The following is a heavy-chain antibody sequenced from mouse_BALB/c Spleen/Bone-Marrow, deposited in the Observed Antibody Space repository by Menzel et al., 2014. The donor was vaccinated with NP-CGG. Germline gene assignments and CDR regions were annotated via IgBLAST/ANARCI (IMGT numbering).Heavy chain of an antibody. Sequence: EVMLVESGGGLVKSGGSLKLSCAASGFSFNSYGTSWVRQTPEKRLEWVATISGGGSYTFYPDSVKGRFTISSDNAKNNVNMKLSSQRTEDTAVYYCARHAYYDQTEVAFVYWGQGTLVAVSA. J-gene: IGHJ3*01. CDR2: ISGGGSYT. CDR3: ARHAYYDQTEVAFVY. V-gene: IGHV5-9-2*01. CDR1: GFSFNSYG. D-gene: IGHD2-4*01.